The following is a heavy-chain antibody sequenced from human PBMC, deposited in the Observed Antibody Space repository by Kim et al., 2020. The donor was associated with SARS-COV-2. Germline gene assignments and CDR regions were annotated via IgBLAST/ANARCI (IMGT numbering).Heavy chain of an antibody. Sequence: GGSLRLSCAASGFTFSSYEMNWVRQAPGKGLEWVSYISSSGSTIYYADSVKGRFTISRDNAKNSLYLQMNSLRAEDTAVYYCAREGGFMVRGVISYWGQGTLVTVSS. CDR1: GFTFSSYE. D-gene: IGHD3-10*01. J-gene: IGHJ4*02. V-gene: IGHV3-48*03. CDR2: ISSSGSTI. CDR3: AREGGFMVRGVISY.